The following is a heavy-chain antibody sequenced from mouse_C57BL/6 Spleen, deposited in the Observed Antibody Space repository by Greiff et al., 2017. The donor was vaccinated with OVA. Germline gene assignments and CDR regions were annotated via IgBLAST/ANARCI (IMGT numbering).Heavy chain of an antibody. D-gene: IGHD2-2*01. CDR2: IYPGDGDT. Sequence: QVQLKESGAELVKPGASVKISCKASGYAFSSYWMNWVKQRPGKGLEWIGQIYPGDGDTNYNGKFKGKATLTADKSSSTAYMQLSSLTSEDSAVYFCAIPLLWLRRGGPGFAYWGQGTLVTVSA. CDR1: GYAFSSYW. CDR3: AIPLLWLRRGGPGFAY. V-gene: IGHV1-80*01. J-gene: IGHJ3*01.